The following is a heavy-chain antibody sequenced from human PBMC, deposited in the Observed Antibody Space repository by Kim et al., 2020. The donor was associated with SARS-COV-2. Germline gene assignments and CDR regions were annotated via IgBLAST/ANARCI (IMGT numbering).Heavy chain of an antibody. V-gene: IGHV3-30*04. CDR3: ARGGGGELFFDY. J-gene: IGHJ4*02. Sequence: GGSLRLSCAASGFTFSSYAMHWVRQAPGKGLEWVAVISYDGSNKYYADSVKGRFTISRDNSKTTLYLQMNSLTAEDTAVYYCARGGGGELFFDYWGQGTLVTVSS. D-gene: IGHD3-10*01. CDR1: GFTFSSYA. CDR2: ISYDGSNK.